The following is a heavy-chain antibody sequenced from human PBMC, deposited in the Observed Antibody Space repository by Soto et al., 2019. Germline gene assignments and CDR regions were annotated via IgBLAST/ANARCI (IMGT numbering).Heavy chain of an antibody. Sequence: VASVKVSCKASGYTFTSYGISWVRQAPRQGLEWMGWISAYNGNTNYAQKLQGRVTMTTDTSTSTAYMELRSLRSDDTAVYYCARDGDFVDGSGSLFDYWGQGTLVTVSS. CDR1: GYTFTSYG. V-gene: IGHV1-18*01. CDR2: ISAYNGNT. J-gene: IGHJ4*02. CDR3: ARDGDFVDGSGSLFDY. D-gene: IGHD3-10*01.